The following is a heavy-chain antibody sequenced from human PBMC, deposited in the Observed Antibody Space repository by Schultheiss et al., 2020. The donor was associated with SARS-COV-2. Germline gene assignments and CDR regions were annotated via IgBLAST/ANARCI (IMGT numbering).Heavy chain of an antibody. CDR1: GFTFSSYS. J-gene: IGHJ4*02. D-gene: IGHD3-22*01. CDR2: ISSSSSYI. V-gene: IGHV3-21*03. Sequence: GGSLRLSCAASGFTFSSYSMNWVRQAPGKGLEWVSSISSSSSYIYYADSVKGRFTISRDNAKNSLYLQMNSLKTEDTAVYYCTTDGALVDYYDSYWGQGTLVTVSS. CDR3: TTDGALVDYYDSY.